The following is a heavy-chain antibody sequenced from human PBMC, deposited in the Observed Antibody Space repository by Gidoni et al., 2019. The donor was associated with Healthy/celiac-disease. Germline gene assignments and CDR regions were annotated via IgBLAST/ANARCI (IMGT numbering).Heavy chain of an antibody. D-gene: IGHD3-3*01. V-gene: IGHV1-69*06. J-gene: IGHJ6*02. CDR2: IIPICGTA. Sequence: QVQLVQSGAEVKKPGSSVKVPCKASGGTFSSYAISWVRQAPGQGLEWMGGIIPICGTANYAQKFQGRVTITADKSTSTAYMELSSLRSEDTAVYYCARGTIFGVVIKDYYYYYGMDVWGQGTTVTVSS. CDR3: ARGTIFGVVIKDYYYYYGMDV. CDR1: GGTFSSYA.